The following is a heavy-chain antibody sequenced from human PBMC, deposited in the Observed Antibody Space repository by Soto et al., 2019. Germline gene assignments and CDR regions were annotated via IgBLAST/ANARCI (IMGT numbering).Heavy chain of an antibody. CDR2: INHSGST. D-gene: IGHD5-12*01. CDR3: ASCFIDGYNNWFDP. J-gene: IGHJ5*02. V-gene: IGHV4-34*01. CDR1: GGSLSGYY. Sequence: SETLSLTCAVYGGSLSGYYWSWIRQPPGKGLEWIGEINHSGSTNYNPSLKSRVTISVDTSKNQFSLKLSSVTAADTAVYYCASCFIDGYNNWFDPWGQGTLVTVSS.